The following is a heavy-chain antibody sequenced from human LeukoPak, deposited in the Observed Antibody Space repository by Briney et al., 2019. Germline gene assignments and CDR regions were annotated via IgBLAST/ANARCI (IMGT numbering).Heavy chain of an antibody. J-gene: IGHJ4*02. Sequence: GGSLRLSCAASGFTFSSYAMRGVRQARGKGVEWVSTISGSGGSTYYADSGKGRFTISRDNSTNTVYLQPNSLRAEDTAVYYCAKRPYCSGAVCQYIDYWGQGTLVTVSS. CDR2: ISGSGGST. CDR3: AKRPYCSGAVCQYIDY. CDR1: GFTFSSYA. D-gene: IGHD2-15*01. V-gene: IGHV3-23*01.